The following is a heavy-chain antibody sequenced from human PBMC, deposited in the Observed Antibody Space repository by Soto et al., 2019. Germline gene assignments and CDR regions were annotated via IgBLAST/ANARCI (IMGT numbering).Heavy chain of an antibody. CDR1: GYTFTSYA. Sequence: ASVKVSCKASGYTFTSYAMHWVRQAPGQRLEWMGWINVVNGNAKYAQKFQGRVTITTDTSASTAYMELSSLRSEDTAVYYCARAPHPYYYDSSGYPTPLYYFDYWGQGTLVTVSS. D-gene: IGHD3-22*01. J-gene: IGHJ4*02. CDR2: INVVNGNA. CDR3: ARAPHPYYYDSSGYPTPLYYFDY. V-gene: IGHV1-3*01.